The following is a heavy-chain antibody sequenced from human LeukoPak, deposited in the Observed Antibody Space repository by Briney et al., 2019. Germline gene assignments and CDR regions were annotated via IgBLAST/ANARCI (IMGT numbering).Heavy chain of an antibody. CDR3: ARGVTSIARFDP. CDR1: GGSFSGYY. D-gene: IGHD6-6*01. J-gene: IGHJ5*02. V-gene: IGHV4-34*01. CDR2: INHSGST. Sequence: SETLSLTCAVYGGSFSGYYWSWIRQPPGKGLEWIGEINHSGSTNYNPSLKSRVTISVDTSKNQFSLKLSSVTAADTAVYYCARGVTSIARFDPWGQGTLVTVSS.